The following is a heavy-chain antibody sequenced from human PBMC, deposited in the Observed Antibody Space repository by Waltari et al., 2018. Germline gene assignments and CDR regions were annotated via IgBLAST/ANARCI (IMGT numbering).Heavy chain of an antibody. Sequence: QVQLQESGPGLVKPSETLSLTCTVSGGSISSYYWSWIRQPPVKGREWIGYIYYIGSTNYNPALKSRVTISVDTSKNQFSLKLSSVTAADTAVYYCARGVGIWFGAFDSWGQGTLGT. V-gene: IGHV4-59*01. J-gene: IGHJ4*02. CDR1: GGSISSYY. CDR2: IYYIGST. CDR3: ARGVGIWFGAFDS. D-gene: IGHD3-10*01.